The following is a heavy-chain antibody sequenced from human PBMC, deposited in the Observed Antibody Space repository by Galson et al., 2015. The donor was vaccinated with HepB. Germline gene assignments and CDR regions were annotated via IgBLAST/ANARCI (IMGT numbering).Heavy chain of an antibody. V-gene: IGHV1-2*02. Sequence: SVKVSCKASGYTFTGYYMHWVRQAPGQGLEWMGWINPNSGGTNYAQKFQGRVTMTRDTSISTAYMELSRLRSDDTAVYYCARAPLDPLTGTMYFDYWGQGTLVTVSS. J-gene: IGHJ4*02. CDR3: ARAPLDPLTGTMYFDY. D-gene: IGHD1-7*01. CDR2: INPNSGGT. CDR1: GYTFTGYY.